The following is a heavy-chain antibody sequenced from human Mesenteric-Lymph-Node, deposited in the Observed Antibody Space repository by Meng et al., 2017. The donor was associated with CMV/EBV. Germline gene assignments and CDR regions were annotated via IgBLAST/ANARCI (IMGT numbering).Heavy chain of an antibody. V-gene: IGHV4-31*02. D-gene: IGHD2-2*01. J-gene: IGHJ4*02. CDR3: ASRPPETSWYGVFDY. CDR1: GGAVSSDSYH. CDR2: ISHSGRT. Sequence: SGGAVSSDSYHWTWIRQLPGKGLEWIGYISHSGRTYYNPSLKSRVTLSVDTSQNQFSLKLSSVTAADTAVYYCASRPPETSWYGVFDYWGQGTLVTVSS.